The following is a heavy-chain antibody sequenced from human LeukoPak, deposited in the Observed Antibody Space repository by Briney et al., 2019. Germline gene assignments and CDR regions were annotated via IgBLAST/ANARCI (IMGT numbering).Heavy chain of an antibody. V-gene: IGHV1-69*13. CDR2: IIPIFGTA. D-gene: IGHD6-19*01. J-gene: IGHJ4*02. CDR3: ARNGYSSGWDYYYFDY. Sequence: ASVKVSCKASGGTFSSYAISWVRQAPGQGLEWMGGIIPIFGTANYAQKFQGRVTITADESTSTAYMELSSLRSEDTAVYYCARNGYSSGWDYYYFDYWGQGTLVTASS. CDR1: GGTFSSYA.